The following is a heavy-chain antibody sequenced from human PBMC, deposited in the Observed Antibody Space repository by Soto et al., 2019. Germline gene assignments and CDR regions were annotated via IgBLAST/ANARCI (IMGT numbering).Heavy chain of an antibody. Sequence: SETLSLTCTVSGGSISSSSYYWGWIRQPPGKGLEWIGSIYYSGSTYYNPSLKSRVTISVDTSKNQFSLKLGSVTAADTAVYYCASGYSYGYSTFDYWGQGTLVTVSS. CDR3: ASGYSYGYSTFDY. D-gene: IGHD5-18*01. CDR2: IYYSGST. J-gene: IGHJ4*02. CDR1: GGSISSSSYY. V-gene: IGHV4-39*01.